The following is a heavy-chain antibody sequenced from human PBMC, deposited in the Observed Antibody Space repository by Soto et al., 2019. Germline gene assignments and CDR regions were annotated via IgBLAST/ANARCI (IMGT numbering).Heavy chain of an antibody. CDR1: GFTFSSYG. D-gene: IGHD3-9*01. CDR3: ATVGYSTVYNFDWLSGDAFDI. Sequence: GGSLRLSCAASGFTFSSYGMHWVRQAPGKGLEWVAVIWYDGSNKYYADSVKGRFTISRDNSKNTLYLQMNSLRAEDTAVYYCATVGYSTVYNFDWLSGDAFDIWGQGTMVTVSS. V-gene: IGHV3-33*01. J-gene: IGHJ3*02. CDR2: IWYDGSNK.